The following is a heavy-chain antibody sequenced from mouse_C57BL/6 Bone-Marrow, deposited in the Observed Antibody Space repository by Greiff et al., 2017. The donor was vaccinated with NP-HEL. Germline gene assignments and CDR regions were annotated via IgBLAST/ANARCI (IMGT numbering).Heavy chain of an antibody. CDR1: GFSLTSYG. CDR2: IWSGGST. J-gene: IGHJ4*01. D-gene: IGHD2-1*01. Sequence: VQLVESGPGLVQPSQSLSITCTVSGFSLTSYGVHWVRQSPGKGLEWLGVIWSGGSTDYNAAFISRLSISKDNSKSQVFFKMNSLQADDTAIYYCARRYGNYPYYYAMDYWGQGTSVTVSS. CDR3: ARRYGNYPYYYAMDY. V-gene: IGHV2-2*01.